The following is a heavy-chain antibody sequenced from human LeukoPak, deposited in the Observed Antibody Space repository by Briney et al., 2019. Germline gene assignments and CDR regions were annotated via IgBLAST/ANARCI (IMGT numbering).Heavy chain of an antibody. D-gene: IGHD6-13*01. CDR3: AREIAAAEGSNWFDP. Sequence: ASVKVSCKASGYTFTSYGISWVRQAPGQGLEWMGWISAYNGNTNYTQKLQGRVTMTTDTPTSTAYMELRSLRSDDTAVYYCAREIAAAEGSNWFDPWGQGTLVTVSS. J-gene: IGHJ5*02. V-gene: IGHV1-18*01. CDR2: ISAYNGNT. CDR1: GYTFTSYG.